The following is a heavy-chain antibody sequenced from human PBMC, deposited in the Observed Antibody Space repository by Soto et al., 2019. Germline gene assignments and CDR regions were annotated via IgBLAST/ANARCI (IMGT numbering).Heavy chain of an antibody. Sequence: QVHLQESGPGLVKPSGTLSLICAVSGGFISSSDWWTWVRQPPGKGLEWIGEISHGGSTNYNPSLKSRVTMSVDKSKNHFSLRLSSVTAADTAVYYCATWGIAVAGTRSDYWGQGTLVTVSS. D-gene: IGHD6-19*01. J-gene: IGHJ4*02. V-gene: IGHV4-4*02. CDR1: GGFISSSDW. CDR2: ISHGGST. CDR3: ATWGIAVAGTRSDY.